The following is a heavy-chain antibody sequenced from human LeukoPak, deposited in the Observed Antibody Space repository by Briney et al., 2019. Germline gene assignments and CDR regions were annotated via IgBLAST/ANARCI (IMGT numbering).Heavy chain of an antibody. CDR2: IWYDGSNK. V-gene: IGHV3-33*01. Sequence: GGSLRLSCATSGFTFSNYGMHWVRQAPGKGLEWVAVIWYDGSNKYYADSVKGRFTISRDNSKNTLYLQMNSLRVEDTAVYFCAREGIAAAGATSATTFDHWGQGTLVTVSS. CDR1: GFTFSNYG. J-gene: IGHJ4*02. D-gene: IGHD6-13*01. CDR3: AREGIAAAGATSATTFDH.